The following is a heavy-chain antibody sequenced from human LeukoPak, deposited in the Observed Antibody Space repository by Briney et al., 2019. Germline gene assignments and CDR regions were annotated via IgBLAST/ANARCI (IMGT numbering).Heavy chain of an antibody. CDR1: GFTFSDYY. CDR2: ISSSSSYI. J-gene: IGHJ3*02. V-gene: IGHV3-11*06. D-gene: IGHD3-22*01. CDR3: ARDPGYYYDSSGPEDLDDAFDI. Sequence: GGSLRLSCAASGFTFSDYYMSWIRQAPGKGLEWVSSISSSSSYIYYADSVKGRFTISRDNAKNSLYLQMNSLRAEDTAVYYCARDPGYYYDSSGPEDLDDAFDIWGQGTMVTVSS.